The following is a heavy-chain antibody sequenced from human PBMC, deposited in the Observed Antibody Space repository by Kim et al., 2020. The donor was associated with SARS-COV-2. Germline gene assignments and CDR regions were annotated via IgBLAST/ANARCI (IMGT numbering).Heavy chain of an antibody. J-gene: IGHJ6*02. Sequence: GGSLRLSCAASGFTFSSYGMHWVRQAPGKGLEWVAVIWYDGSNKYYADSVKGRFTISRDNSKNTLYLQMNSLRAEDTAVYYCARDGGYSYGDSNYYYYGMDVWAQEPTLSVSS. CDR3: ARDGGYSYGDSNYYYYGMDV. CDR2: IWYDGSNK. V-gene: IGHV3-33*08. CDR1: GFTFSSYG. D-gene: IGHD5-18*01.